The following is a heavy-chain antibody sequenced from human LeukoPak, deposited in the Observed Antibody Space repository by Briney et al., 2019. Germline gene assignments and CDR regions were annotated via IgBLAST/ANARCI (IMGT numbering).Heavy chain of an antibody. Sequence: ASVKVSCKASGYTFTSYDINWVRQATGQGLEWMGWMNPNIGNTGYAQKFQGRVTMTRNTSISTAYMELSSLRSEDTAVYYCARVGLDIVVVPAASDNWFDPWGQGTLVTVSS. CDR3: ARVGLDIVVVPAASDNWFDP. CDR1: GYTFTSYD. J-gene: IGHJ5*02. V-gene: IGHV1-8*01. CDR2: MNPNIGNT. D-gene: IGHD2-2*03.